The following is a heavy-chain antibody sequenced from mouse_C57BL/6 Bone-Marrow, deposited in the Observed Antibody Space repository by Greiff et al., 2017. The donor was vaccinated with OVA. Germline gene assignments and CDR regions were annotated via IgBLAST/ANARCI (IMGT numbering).Heavy chain of an antibody. CDR1: GFTFSDYG. CDR2: LSSGRSTL. CDR3: ARINYWYFDV. V-gene: IGHV5-17*01. J-gene: IGHJ1*03. Sequence: EVQLVESGGGLVKPGGSLKLSCAASGFTFSDYGMHWVRQAPETGLEWVAYLSSGRSTLYYADTVKGRFTISRDNAKNHLFLQMTSLRSEDTAMYYCARINYWYFDVWGTGTTVTVSS.